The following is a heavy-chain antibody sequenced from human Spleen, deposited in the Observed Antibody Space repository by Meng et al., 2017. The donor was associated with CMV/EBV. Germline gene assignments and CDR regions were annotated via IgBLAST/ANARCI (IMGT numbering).Heavy chain of an antibody. Sequence: SGGTFSSYARSWVRQAPGQGLEWMGGIIPIFGTANYAQKFQGRVTITTDESTSTAYMELSSLRSEDTAVYYCARSNVAAAGLDWYFDLWGRGTLVTVSS. V-gene: IGHV1-69*05. D-gene: IGHD6-13*01. CDR3: ARSNVAAAGLDWYFDL. CDR2: IIPIFGTA. CDR1: GGTFSSYA. J-gene: IGHJ2*01.